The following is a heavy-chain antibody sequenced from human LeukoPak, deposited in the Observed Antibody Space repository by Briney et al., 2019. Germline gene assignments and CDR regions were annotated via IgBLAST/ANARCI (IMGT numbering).Heavy chain of an antibody. CDR1: GFTFSSYS. CDR2: ISSSSSYI. CDR3: ASGNPPQHYYDSG. V-gene: IGHV3-21*01. J-gene: IGHJ4*02. D-gene: IGHD3-10*01. Sequence: PGGSLRLSCAASGFTFSSYSMNWVRQAPGKGLEWVSSISSSSSYINYADSVKGRFTISRDNAKNSLYLQMNSLRAEDTAVYYCASGNPPQHYYDSGGGQGTLVTVSS.